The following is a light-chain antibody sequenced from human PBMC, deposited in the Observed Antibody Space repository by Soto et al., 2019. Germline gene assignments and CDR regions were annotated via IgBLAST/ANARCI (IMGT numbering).Light chain of an antibody. Sequence: DIQMTQSPSSLSASVGDRVTIACRASQAIYNYLAWYQQKPGKVPKLLLYVASTLQSGVPSRFSGSGSGTDFTLTISSLQPADVAIYYCQQYNSAPLTFGGGTKVEIK. CDR2: VAS. J-gene: IGKJ4*01. CDR1: QAIYNY. CDR3: QQYNSAPLT. V-gene: IGKV1-27*01.